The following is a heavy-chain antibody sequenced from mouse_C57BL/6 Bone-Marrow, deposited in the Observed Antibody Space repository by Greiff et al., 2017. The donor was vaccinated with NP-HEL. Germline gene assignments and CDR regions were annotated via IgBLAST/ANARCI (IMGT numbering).Heavy chain of an antibody. Sequence: EVMLVESGGGLVQSGRSLRLSCATSGFTFSDFYMEWVRQAPGKGLEWIAASRNKANDYTTEYSASVKGRFIVSRDTSQSILYLQMNALRAEDTAIYYCARDACGAMDYWGQGTSVTVSS. J-gene: IGHJ4*01. CDR3: ARDACGAMDY. V-gene: IGHV7-1*01. CDR1: GFTFSDFY. CDR2: SRNKANDYTT.